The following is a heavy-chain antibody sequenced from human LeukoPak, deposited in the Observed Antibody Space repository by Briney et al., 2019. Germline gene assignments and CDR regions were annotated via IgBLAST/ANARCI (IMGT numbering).Heavy chain of an antibody. D-gene: IGHD3-10*01. J-gene: IGHJ6*02. V-gene: IGHV3-43*02. CDR3: AKGAYYYGSGSWGGPYYYGMDV. Sequence: GSLRLSCAASGFTFDDYAMHWVRQAPGEGLEWVSLISGDGGSTYYADSVKGRFTISRDDSKNSLYLQMNSLRTEDTALYYFAKGAYYYGSGSWGGPYYYGMDVWGQGTTVTVSS. CDR1: GFTFDDYA. CDR2: ISGDGGST.